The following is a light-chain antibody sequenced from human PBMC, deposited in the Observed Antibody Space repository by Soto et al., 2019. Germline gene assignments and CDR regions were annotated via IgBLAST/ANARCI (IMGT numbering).Light chain of an antibody. CDR2: GVS. CDR1: QPVSSNF. Sequence: ELVLTQSPGTLSLSPGESAALSCRASQPVSSNFLAWYQQKPGQAPRLLIYGVSTRATGIADRFSGSGSGTDFTLTISRLEPEDFAVYYCQQYGSSGVTFGP. J-gene: IGKJ3*01. V-gene: IGKV3-20*01. CDR3: QQYGSSGVT.